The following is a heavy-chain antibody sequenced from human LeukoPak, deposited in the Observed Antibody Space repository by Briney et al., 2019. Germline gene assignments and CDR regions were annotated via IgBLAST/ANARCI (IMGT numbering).Heavy chain of an antibody. V-gene: IGHV1-46*01. CDR2: INPTSGRT. D-gene: IGHD5-24*01. CDR1: GYTFTSYY. Sequence: ASVKVSCKASGYTFTSYYMHWVRQAPGQGLEWMGVINPTSGRTNYAPKFQGRVTLTRETPTSTVYMELSSMRSEDTAVYYCARAFSIRNGYTAVAQKCHAYWGQGTLVTVSS. CDR3: ARAFSIRNGYTAVAQKCHAY. J-gene: IGHJ4*02.